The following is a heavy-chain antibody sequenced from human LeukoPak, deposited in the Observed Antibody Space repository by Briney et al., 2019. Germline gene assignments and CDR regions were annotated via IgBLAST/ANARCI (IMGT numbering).Heavy chain of an antibody. Sequence: PGGSLRLSCAASGFTFSSYSMNWVRQAPGKGLEWVSSISSSSSYIYYADSVKGRFTISRDNAKNSLYLQMNSLRAEDTAVYYCARFPNGAYFDWLSPSFDYWGQGTLVTVSS. CDR2: ISSSSSYI. V-gene: IGHV3-21*01. J-gene: IGHJ4*02. D-gene: IGHD3-9*01. CDR3: ARFPNGAYFDWLSPSFDY. CDR1: GFTFSSYS.